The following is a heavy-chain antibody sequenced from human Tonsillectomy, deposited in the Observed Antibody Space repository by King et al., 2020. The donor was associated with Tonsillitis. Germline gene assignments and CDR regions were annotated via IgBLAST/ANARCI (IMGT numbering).Heavy chain of an antibody. J-gene: IGHJ4*02. CDR2: ISYSGST. CDR1: GGSISSYY. V-gene: IGHV4-59*01. Sequence: QLQESGPGLVKPSETLSLTCTVSGGSISSYYWSWIRQPPGKGLEWIGYISYSGSTNYNPSLKSRVIISPDTSKNQFSLKLSSVTAADTAVYYCARSGVYSSGWYGVDFWGQGTLVTVSS. D-gene: IGHD6-19*01. CDR3: ARSGVYSSGWYGVDF.